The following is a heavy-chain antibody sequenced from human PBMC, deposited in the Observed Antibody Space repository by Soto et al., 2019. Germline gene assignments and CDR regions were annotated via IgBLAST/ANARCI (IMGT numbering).Heavy chain of an antibody. D-gene: IGHD2-15*01. V-gene: IGHV4-30-2*01. CDR2: IYHSGST. J-gene: IGHJ6*02. CDR1: GGSISSGDYS. Sequence: SETLSLTCAVSGGSISSGDYSWSWIRQPPGKGLEWIGCIYHSGSTYYNPSLKSRVTISVDTSKNQFSLKLSSVTAADTAVYYCARGGYCSGGSCPYGMDVWGQGTTVTVSS. CDR3: ARGGYCSGGSCPYGMDV.